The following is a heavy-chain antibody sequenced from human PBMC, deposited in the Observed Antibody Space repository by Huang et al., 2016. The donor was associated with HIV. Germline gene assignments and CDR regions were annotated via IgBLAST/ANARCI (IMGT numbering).Heavy chain of an antibody. J-gene: IGHJ4*02. Sequence: QVHLEESGGGVVQPGRPLRLSCTASGFMFGTFGIDWVRQGAGKGLGWVAGISNDGSRKYYVDSVKGRFTISRDNSKNIVYLQMNSLRPEDTAVYYCAKPSGDYEFFDFWGQGTVVTVSS. D-gene: IGHD4-17*01. CDR1: GFMFGTFG. CDR2: ISNDGSRK. CDR3: AKPSGDYEFFDF. V-gene: IGHV3-30*18.